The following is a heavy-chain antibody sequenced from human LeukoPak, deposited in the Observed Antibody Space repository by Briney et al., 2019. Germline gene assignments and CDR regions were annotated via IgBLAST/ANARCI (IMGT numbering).Heavy chain of an antibody. Sequence: GGSLRLSCAASGFTFSSYSMNWVRQAPGKGLEWVSYISSSSSTIYYADSVKGRFTISRDNAKNSLHVQMNSLRAEDTAVYYCARDCSSTTCYWVDYWGQGALVTVSS. CDR2: ISSSSSTI. V-gene: IGHV3-48*04. CDR3: ARDCSSTTCYWVDY. J-gene: IGHJ4*02. D-gene: IGHD2-2*01. CDR1: GFTFSSYS.